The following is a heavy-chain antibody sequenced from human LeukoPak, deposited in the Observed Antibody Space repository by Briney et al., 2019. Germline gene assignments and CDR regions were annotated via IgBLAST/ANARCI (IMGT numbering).Heavy chain of an antibody. Sequence: GASVKVSCKASGYSFIGYYLHWVRQAPGQGLEWMGWINPHSGVTNYAQMFQGRVTMTRDTSISTAYMELNSLRSDDTAVYYCARGVVAATFYYYMDVWGKGTTVTVSS. D-gene: IGHD2-15*01. V-gene: IGHV1-2*02. CDR1: GYSFIGYY. J-gene: IGHJ6*03. CDR2: INPHSGVT. CDR3: ARGVVAATFYYYMDV.